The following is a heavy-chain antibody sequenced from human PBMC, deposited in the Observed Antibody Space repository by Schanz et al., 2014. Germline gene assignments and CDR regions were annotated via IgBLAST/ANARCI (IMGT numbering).Heavy chain of an antibody. V-gene: IGHV3-21*01. D-gene: IGHD6-6*01. J-gene: IGHJ6*02. Sequence: EVQLVESGGGLVKPGGSLRLSCVASGFPFSTYSIHWVRQAPGKGLEWVSYIRSDNNYIYYADSVKGRFTISRDNAKNSLFLQMNSLTAEDTAVYYCARVRAAHPYYYGMDVWGQGTTVTVSS. CDR2: IRSDNNYI. CDR1: GFPFSTYS. CDR3: ARVRAAHPYYYGMDV.